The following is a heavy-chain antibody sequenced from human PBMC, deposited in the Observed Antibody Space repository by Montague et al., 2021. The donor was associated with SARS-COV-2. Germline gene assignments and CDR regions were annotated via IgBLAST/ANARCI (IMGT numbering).Heavy chain of an antibody. CDR1: GFSFSGYG. J-gene: IGHJ4*02. D-gene: IGHD5-12*01. V-gene: IGHV3-33*06. CDR2: LSFDGSKK. Sequence: SLRLSCAASGFSFSGYGMHWVRQPPGKGLEWVASLSFDGSKKYYGDSVKGQFTISRDNSKNTVYLQMNSLRLEDAAMYYCAKASPQGESGHECFDYWGQGTLVTVSS. CDR3: AKASPQGESGHECFDY.